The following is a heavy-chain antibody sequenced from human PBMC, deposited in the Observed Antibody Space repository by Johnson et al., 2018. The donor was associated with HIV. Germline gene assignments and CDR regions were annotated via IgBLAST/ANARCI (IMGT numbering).Heavy chain of an antibody. V-gene: IGHV3-33*01. Sequence: QMLLVESGGGVVQPGRSLRLSCAASGFTFSSYGMHWVRQAPGKGLEWVAFIWYDGSNKYYADSVKGRFTISRDNSKNTLYLQMNSLRAEDTAVYYCARDPEIVVVIEHDAFDIWGQGTMVTVSS. CDR2: IWYDGSNK. CDR3: ARDPEIVVVIEHDAFDI. J-gene: IGHJ3*02. D-gene: IGHD3-22*01. CDR1: GFTFSSYG.